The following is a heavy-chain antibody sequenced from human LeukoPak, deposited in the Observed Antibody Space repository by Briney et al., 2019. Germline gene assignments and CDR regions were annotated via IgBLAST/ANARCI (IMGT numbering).Heavy chain of an antibody. J-gene: IGHJ4*02. V-gene: IGHV4-30-2*01. D-gene: IGHD3-10*01. CDR2: IFHTGHT. Sequence: PSETLSLTCAVSGGSTSSGDFPWSWIRQPPGKGLEWIGYIFHTGHTSYNPSLKSRVTISVDMSKNQLSLRLTSVTAADTAVYYCARGFYGAGSHFDYWGQGTLVTVSS. CDR1: GGSTSSGDFP. CDR3: ARGFYGAGSHFDY.